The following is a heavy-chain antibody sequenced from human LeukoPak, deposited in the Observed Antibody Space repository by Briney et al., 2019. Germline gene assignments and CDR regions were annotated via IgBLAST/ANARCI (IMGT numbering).Heavy chain of an antibody. D-gene: IGHD3-10*01. Sequence: SVKVSCKASGGTFSSYAISWVRQAPGQGLEWMGRIIPILGIANYAQKFQGRVTITADKSTSTAYMELSSLRSEDTAVYYCARAINPYYYGSAIPDYWGEGTLVTVYS. CDR2: IIPILGIA. J-gene: IGHJ4*02. CDR3: ARAINPYYYGSAIPDY. CDR1: GGTFSSYA. V-gene: IGHV1-69*04.